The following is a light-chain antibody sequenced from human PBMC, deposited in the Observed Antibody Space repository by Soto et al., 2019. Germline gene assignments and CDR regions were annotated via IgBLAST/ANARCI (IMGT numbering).Light chain of an antibody. CDR3: SSYTGTTTRFV. CDR1: NSDVGAYNL. Sequence: QSALTHPSSVFASPGQSLTISCTGENSDVGAYNLVSWYQQHPGNAPKVIMYEVSKRPSGVSIRFSGAKSANTASLTISGLQAEDLADYYSSSYTGTTTRFVFGPGTKVTV. CDR2: EVS. V-gene: IGLV2-23*02. J-gene: IGLJ1*01.